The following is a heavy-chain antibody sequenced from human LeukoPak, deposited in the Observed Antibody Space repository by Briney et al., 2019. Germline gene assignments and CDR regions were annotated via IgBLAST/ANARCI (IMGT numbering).Heavy chain of an antibody. V-gene: IGHV4-61*02. J-gene: IGHJ5*02. CDR1: GGSISSGSYY. Sequence: SQTLSLTCTVSGGSISSGSYYWSWIRQPAGKGPEWIGRIYTSGSTNYNPSLKSRVTISVDTSKNQFSLKLSSVTAADTAVYYCARGIGYCSSTSCYEAAAWFDPWGQGTLVTVSS. CDR3: ARGIGYCSSTSCYEAAAWFDP. CDR2: IYTSGST. D-gene: IGHD2-2*01.